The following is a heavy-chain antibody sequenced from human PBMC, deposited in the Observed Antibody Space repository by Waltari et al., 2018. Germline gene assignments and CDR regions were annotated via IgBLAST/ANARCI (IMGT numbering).Heavy chain of an antibody. CDR3: GSDLTGVQDF. Sequence: EVQLVESGGGLVQPGGSLRLSCAASGFTSSNYWLHWVRQAPGKGLVWVSRSDTDGMTTDYADSVKGRFIISRDNARNTLYLQMNSLRAEDTAIYYCGSDLTGVQDFWGPGTLVTVSS. J-gene: IGHJ4*02. CDR2: SDTDGMTT. CDR1: GFTSSNYW. D-gene: IGHD2-8*02. V-gene: IGHV3-74*01.